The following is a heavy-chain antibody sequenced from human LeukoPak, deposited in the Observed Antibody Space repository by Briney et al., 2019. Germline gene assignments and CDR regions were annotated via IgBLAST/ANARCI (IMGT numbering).Heavy chain of an antibody. CDR1: GGSISSYF. J-gene: IGHJ4*02. Sequence: SETLSLTCTVSGGSISSYFWSWIRQPPGKGLEWIGYIYYSGSTNYKPFLKSRLTISVDPSKNQFSLKLSSVTAADTAVYYCARERSGSYYNFDYWGQGTLVTVSS. D-gene: IGHD3-10*01. CDR2: IYYSGST. CDR3: ARERSGSYYNFDY. V-gene: IGHV4-59*08.